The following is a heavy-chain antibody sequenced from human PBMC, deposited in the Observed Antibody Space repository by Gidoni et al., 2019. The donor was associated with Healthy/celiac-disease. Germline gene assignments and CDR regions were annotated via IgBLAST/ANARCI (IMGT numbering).Heavy chain of an antibody. CDR2: ISGSGGST. V-gene: IGHV3-23*01. CDR1: GFTFSSYA. J-gene: IGHJ4*02. Sequence: DVQLLESGVGLVQPGRSLRLSCAASGFTFSSYAMSWVRQAPGKGLEWVSAISGSGGSTYYADSVKGRFTISRDNSKNTLYLQMNSLRAEDTAVYYCAKDDYGGNSPFDYWGQGTLVTVSS. CDR3: AKDDYGGNSPFDY. D-gene: IGHD4-17*01.